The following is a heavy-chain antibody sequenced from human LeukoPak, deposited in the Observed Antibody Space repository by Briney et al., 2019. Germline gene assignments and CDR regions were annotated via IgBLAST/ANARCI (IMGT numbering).Heavy chain of an antibody. D-gene: IGHD3-3*01. J-gene: IGHJ5*02. Sequence: ASVKVSCKASGGTFSSYAISWVRQAPGQGLEWMGWMNPNSGNTGYAQKFQGRVTITRNTSISTAYMELSSLRSEDTAVYYCARGAPLEWVYNWLDPWGQGTLVTVSS. CDR2: MNPNSGNT. V-gene: IGHV1-8*03. CDR3: ARGAPLEWVYNWLDP. CDR1: GGTFSSYA.